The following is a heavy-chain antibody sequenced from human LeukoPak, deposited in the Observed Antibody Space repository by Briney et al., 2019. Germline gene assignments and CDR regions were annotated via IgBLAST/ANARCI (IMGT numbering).Heavy chain of an antibody. V-gene: IGHV1-69*01. CDR3: ARQYYYDSSGYSLWYYYYYMDV. D-gene: IGHD3-22*01. J-gene: IGHJ6*03. Sequence: SVKVSCKASGGTFSSYAISWVRQAPGQGLEWMGGIIPIFGTANYAQKFQGRFTITADESTSTAYMELSSLRSEDTAVYYCARQYYYDSSGYSLWYYYYYMDVWGKGTTVTVSS. CDR1: GGTFSSYA. CDR2: IIPIFGTA.